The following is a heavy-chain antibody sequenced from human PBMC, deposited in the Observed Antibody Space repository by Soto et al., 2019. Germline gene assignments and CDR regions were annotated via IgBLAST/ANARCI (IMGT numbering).Heavy chain of an antibody. CDR1: GASISRSTFC. D-gene: IGHD6-25*01. Sequence: QLHLQESGPGLVKSSETRSLTRTVSGASISRSTFCLGWIRQPPGKGLEWLWSIYYSGSTYYYPSLNRRVTISVDSTKNQFSLRLSSVTAAVSAVYYCAGHLYGNGWFDYWGQGSPVSVFS. CDR2: IYYSGST. V-gene: IGHV4-39*01. CDR3: AGHLYGNGWFDY. J-gene: IGHJ4*02.